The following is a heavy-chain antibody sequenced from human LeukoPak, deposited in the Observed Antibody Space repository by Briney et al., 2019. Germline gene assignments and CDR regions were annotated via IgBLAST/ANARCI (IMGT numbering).Heavy chain of an antibody. V-gene: IGHV1-2*02. CDR2: INPNSGGT. CDR1: GYTFTGYY. CDR3: ARRGYSYAPFDY. J-gene: IGHJ4*02. D-gene: IGHD5-18*01. Sequence: ASVEVSCKASGYTFTGYYMHWVRQAPGQGLEWMGWINPNSGGTNYAQKFQGRVTMTRDTSISTAYMELSRLRSDDTAVYYCARRGYSYAPFDYWGQGTLVTVSS.